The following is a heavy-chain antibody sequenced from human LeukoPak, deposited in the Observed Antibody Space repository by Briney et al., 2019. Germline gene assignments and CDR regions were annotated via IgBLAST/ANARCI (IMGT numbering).Heavy chain of an antibody. V-gene: IGHV4-39*07. CDR3: AREGRVTPLLIRIQLWTRGYMDV. D-gene: IGHD5-18*01. CDR1: GGSIRSGDYY. Sequence: PSQTLSLTCTVSGGSIRSGDYYWGWIRQPPGKGREWIVRIYYRGSTYYSPSLKSRVTISVATSKNQFSLKLSSVTAADTAVYYCAREGRVTPLLIRIQLWTRGYMDVWGKGTTVTVSS. J-gene: IGHJ6*03. CDR2: IYYRGST.